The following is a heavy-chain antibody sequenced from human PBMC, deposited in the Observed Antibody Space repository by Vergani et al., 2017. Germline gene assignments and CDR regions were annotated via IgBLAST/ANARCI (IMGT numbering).Heavy chain of an antibody. D-gene: IGHD4-17*01. CDR1: GFTFSSYS. CDR3: ARDSFFAYXSDYGDSVGAFDI. J-gene: IGHJ3*02. CDR2: ISSSSSTI. V-gene: IGHV3-48*01. Sequence: EVQLVESGGGLVQPGGSLRLSCAASGFTFSSYSMNWVRQAPGKGLEWVSYISSSSSTIYYADSVKGRFTISRDNAKNSLYLQMNSLRAEDTAVYYCARDSFFAYXSDYGDSVGAFDIWGQGTIVTVSS.